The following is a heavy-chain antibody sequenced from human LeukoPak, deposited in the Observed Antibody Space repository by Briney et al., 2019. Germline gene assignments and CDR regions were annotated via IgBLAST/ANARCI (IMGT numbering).Heavy chain of an antibody. CDR1: GYTFSNYW. CDR3: ASRGPTQGGWAFDI. Sequence: GESLKISCKGSGYTFSNYWIAWVRQTPGRGLDWMGIIYPGDSDARYSPSFQGQVTISADKSISTAYLQWSSLKASDTAMYYCASRGPTQGGWAFDIWGQGTMVTVSS. V-gene: IGHV5-51*01. CDR2: IYPGDSDA. J-gene: IGHJ3*02. D-gene: IGHD2-15*01.